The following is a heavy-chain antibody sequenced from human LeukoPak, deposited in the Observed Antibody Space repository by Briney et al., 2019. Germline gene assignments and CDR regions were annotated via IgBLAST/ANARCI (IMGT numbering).Heavy chain of an antibody. CDR3: ARDKAFGDDPSDIVVVSAAGGFAFDP. J-gene: IGHJ5*02. CDR1: GGTFSSYA. CDR2: IIPIFGTP. D-gene: IGHD2-2*01. Sequence: GASVKVSCTASGGTFSSYAISWVRQAPGQGLEWMGGIIPIFGTPNYAQKFQGRVTITADESTSTAYMELSSPTSEDTAVYYCARDKAFGDDPSDIVVVSAAGGFAFDPWGQGTLVTVSS. V-gene: IGHV1-69*01.